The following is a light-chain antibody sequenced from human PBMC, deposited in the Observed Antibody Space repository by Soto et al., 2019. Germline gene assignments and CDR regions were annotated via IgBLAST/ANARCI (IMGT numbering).Light chain of an antibody. CDR2: GAT. Sequence: EIVLTQSPGTLSLSPGERATLSCRARQNVKSNSLNWYRQKPGQAPRLLIQGATNRATGIPDRFSGSGSGTDFTLIISRLEPEDFAVYYCQQFGSPPQTFGQGTKLEIK. CDR3: QQFGSPPQT. V-gene: IGKV3-20*01. CDR1: QNVKSNS. J-gene: IGKJ2*01.